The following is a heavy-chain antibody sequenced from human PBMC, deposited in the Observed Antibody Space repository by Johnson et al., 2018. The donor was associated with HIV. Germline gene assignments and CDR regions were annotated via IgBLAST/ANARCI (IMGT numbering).Heavy chain of an antibody. CDR2: INQDGGEK. J-gene: IGHJ3*02. CDR3: ASRLWFGDVSAFDI. D-gene: IGHD3-10*01. V-gene: IGHV3-7*01. CDR1: GFTFSSYW. Sequence: EVQLVESGGGLVQPGGSLRLSCAASGFTFSSYWMSWVRQAPGKGLEWVANINQDGGEKYYVDYVKGRFTISRDNAKNSLYLQMNSLRAEDTAVYYCASRLWFGDVSAFDIWGQGTMVTVSS.